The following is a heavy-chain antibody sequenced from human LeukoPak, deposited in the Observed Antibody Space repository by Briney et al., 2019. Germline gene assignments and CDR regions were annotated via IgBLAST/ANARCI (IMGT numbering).Heavy chain of an antibody. CDR3: ARGSGSYRPFDY. CDR2: IYTSGST. CDR1: GGSISSYY. D-gene: IGHD1-26*01. Sequence: SETLSLTCTVSGGSISSYYWSWIRQPAGKGLGWIGRIYTSGSTNYNPSLKSRVTMSVDTSKNQFSLKLSSVTAADTAVYYCARGSGSYRPFDYWGQGTLVTVSS. V-gene: IGHV4-4*07. J-gene: IGHJ4*02.